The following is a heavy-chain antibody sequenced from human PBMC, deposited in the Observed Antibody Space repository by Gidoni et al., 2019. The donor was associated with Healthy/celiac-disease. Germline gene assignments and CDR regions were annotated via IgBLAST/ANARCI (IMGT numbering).Heavy chain of an antibody. CDR3: ARGGDGYNYHWFDP. Sequence: QVQLVESGGGVVQPGRSLRLSCAASGFTFSCYAMHWVRQAPGKGLEWVAVISYDGSNKYYADSVKGRFTISRDNSKNTLYLQMNSLRAEDTAVYYCARGGDGYNYHWFDPWGQGTLVTVSS. CDR1: GFTFSCYA. J-gene: IGHJ5*02. V-gene: IGHV3-30*04. CDR2: ISYDGSNK. D-gene: IGHD5-12*01.